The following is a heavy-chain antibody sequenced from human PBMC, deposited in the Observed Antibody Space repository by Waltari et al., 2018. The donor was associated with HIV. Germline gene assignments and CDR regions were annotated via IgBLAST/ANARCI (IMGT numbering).Heavy chain of an antibody. V-gene: IGHV3-33*01. D-gene: IGHD2-2*03. CDR3: VRDLGIVVVQDAFDI. J-gene: IGHJ3*02. CDR2: IWYDGTNK. CDR1: GFTFSSYG. Sequence: QVQLVESGGGVVQPGRSLRLSCAASGFTFSSYGMHWVRQAPGKGLEWVAVIWYDGTNKYYADSVKGRFTISRDNSKNTLYLQMNSLRVEDTALYYCVRDLGIVVVQDAFDIWGQGTLVTVSS.